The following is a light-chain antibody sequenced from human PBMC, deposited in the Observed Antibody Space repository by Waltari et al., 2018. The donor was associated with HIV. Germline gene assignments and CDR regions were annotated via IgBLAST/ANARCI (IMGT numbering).Light chain of an antibody. CDR1: SSNIGRNT. J-gene: IGLJ2*01. CDR3: AAWDDSLNGPV. V-gene: IGLV1-44*01. CDR2: TND. Sequence: PGQRVTISCSGSSSNIGRNTVNWYQQFPGSAPRLLIYTNDQRPSRVPDRFSGSKSGTSASLAIRGLQSEDEADYYCAAWDDSLNGPVFGGGTKLTIL.